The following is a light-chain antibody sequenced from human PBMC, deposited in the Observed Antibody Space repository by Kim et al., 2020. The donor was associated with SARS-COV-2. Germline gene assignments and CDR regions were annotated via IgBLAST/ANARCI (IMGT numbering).Light chain of an antibody. CDR1: NIGSRG. J-gene: IGLJ2*01. V-gene: IGLV3-21*04. Sequence: SYELTQPPSVSVAPGKTARITCGGNNIGSRGVHWYQQKPGQAPVLVIYYDSDRPSGIPERFSGSNSGNTATLTISRVEAGDAADYYCQVWDNYNDRYVVFGGGTKLTVL. CDR2: YDS. CDR3: QVWDNYNDRYVV.